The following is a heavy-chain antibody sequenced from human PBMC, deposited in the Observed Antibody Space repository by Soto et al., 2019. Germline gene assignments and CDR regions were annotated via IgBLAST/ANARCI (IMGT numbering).Heavy chain of an antibody. CDR2: ISVSGDST. CDR3: AKIFRYGDPEY. Sequence: EVQLLESGGGLVQPGGSLRLSCAASGFTFSSYALRWARKAPGKGLEWVSGISVSGDSTYYAGSVKGRFTISRDNSKSTLYLQMNSLRAEDTAVYYCAKIFRYGDPEYWGQGALVTVSS. J-gene: IGHJ4*02. D-gene: IGHD1-20*01. V-gene: IGHV3-23*01. CDR1: GFTFSSYA.